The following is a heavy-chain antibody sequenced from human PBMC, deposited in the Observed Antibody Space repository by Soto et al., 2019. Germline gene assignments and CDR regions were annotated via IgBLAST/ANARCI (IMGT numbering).Heavy chain of an antibody. J-gene: IGHJ4*02. CDR3: AKGRGDMSSAFDS. V-gene: IGHV3-30*18. CDR1: GFTFSSYG. D-gene: IGHD2-21*02. CDR2: ITNREKNK. Sequence: PGGSLRLSCAASGFTFSSYGMHWVRQAPGKGLEWVAGITNREKNKYYADSVKGRFFISRDKSKNTLYLQVNSLRVDDTAIYYCAKGRGDMSSAFDSWGQGALVTVSS.